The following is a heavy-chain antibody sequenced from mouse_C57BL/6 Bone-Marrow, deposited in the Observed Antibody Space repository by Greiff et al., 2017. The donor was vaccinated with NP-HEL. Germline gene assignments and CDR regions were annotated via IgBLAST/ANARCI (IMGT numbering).Heavy chain of an antibody. CDR2: IDPSDSYT. V-gene: IGHV1-50*01. Sequence: QVQLQQPGAELVKPGASVKLSCKASGYTFTSYWMQWVKQRPGQGLEWIGEIDPSDSYTNYNQKFKGKATLTVDTSSSTAYMQLSSLTSEDSAVYYCARTTTVVRDYWGQGTTLTVSS. J-gene: IGHJ2*01. CDR1: GYTFTSYW. D-gene: IGHD1-1*01. CDR3: ARTTTVVRDY.